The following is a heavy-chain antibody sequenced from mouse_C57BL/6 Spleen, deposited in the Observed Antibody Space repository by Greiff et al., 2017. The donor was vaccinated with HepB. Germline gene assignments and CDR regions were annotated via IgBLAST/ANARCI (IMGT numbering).Heavy chain of an antibody. J-gene: IGHJ4*01. CDR2: ISSGGDYI. V-gene: IGHV5-9-1*02. CDR3: TRDYYYGFMDY. CDR1: GFTFSSYA. Sequence: EVNVVESGEGLVKPGGSLKLSCAASGFTFSSYAMSWVRQTPEKRLEWVAYISSGGDYIYYADTVKGRFTISRDNARNTLYLQMSSLKSEDTAMYYCTRDYYYGFMDYWGQGTSVTVSS. D-gene: IGHD1-1*01.